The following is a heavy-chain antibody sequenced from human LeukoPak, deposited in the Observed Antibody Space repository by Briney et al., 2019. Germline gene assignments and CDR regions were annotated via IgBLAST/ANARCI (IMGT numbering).Heavy chain of an antibody. CDR2: ISGSGGST. D-gene: IGHD7-27*01. J-gene: IGHJ2*01. CDR1: GFTFSTFT. V-gene: IGHV3-23*01. CDR3: AKDRANWDWYFDL. Sequence: GGSLRLSCAASGFTFSTFTMTWVRQAPGKGLEWVSTISGSGGSTYYADSVKGRFTISRDNSKHTLYLQMNSLRAEDTAVFYCAKDRANWDWYFDLWGRGTLVTVSS.